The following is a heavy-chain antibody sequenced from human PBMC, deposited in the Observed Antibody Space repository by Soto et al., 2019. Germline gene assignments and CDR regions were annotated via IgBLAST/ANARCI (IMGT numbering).Heavy chain of an antibody. D-gene: IGHD6-6*01. CDR1: GFTFSSYG. Sequence: GGSLRLSCAASGFTFSSYGMHWVRQAPGKGLEWVAVISYDGSNKYYADSVKGRFTISRDNSKNTLYLQMNSLRAEDTAVYYCAKDLDEYSSSADLYYFAYWGQGTLVTVSS. J-gene: IGHJ4*02. CDR2: ISYDGSNK. CDR3: AKDLDEYSSSADLYYFAY. V-gene: IGHV3-30*18.